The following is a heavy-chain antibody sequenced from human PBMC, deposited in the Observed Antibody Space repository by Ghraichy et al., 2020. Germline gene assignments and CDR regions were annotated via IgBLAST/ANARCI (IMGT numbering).Heavy chain of an antibody. J-gene: IGHJ5*02. CDR3: VRYSGSHPSSYFFRT. CDR2: IAPSGSE. D-gene: IGHD5-18*01. V-gene: IGHV3-23*01. CDR1: GFPFGDFV. Sequence: GGSLRLSCAVSGFPFGDFVVAWVRQAPGRGLEWVSDIAPSGSEDYTESVKGRFTISRDNSKNILYLQMNSLRVEDTATYFCVRYSGSHPSSYFFRTWGQGTLVTVSS.